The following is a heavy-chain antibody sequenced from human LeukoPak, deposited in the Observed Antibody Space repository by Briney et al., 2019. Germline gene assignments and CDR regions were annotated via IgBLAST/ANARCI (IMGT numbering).Heavy chain of an antibody. Sequence: GGSLRLSCAASGFAFSSYAMDWVRQAPGKGLEWVAVIPYYGSDKYYADSVKGRFTISRDNSKNTLYLQMDSLRAEDTAVYYCATYYYDSATDYWGQGTLVTVSS. CDR1: GFAFSSYA. D-gene: IGHD3-22*01. CDR2: IPYYGSDK. CDR3: ATYYYDSATDY. V-gene: IGHV3-30*16. J-gene: IGHJ4*02.